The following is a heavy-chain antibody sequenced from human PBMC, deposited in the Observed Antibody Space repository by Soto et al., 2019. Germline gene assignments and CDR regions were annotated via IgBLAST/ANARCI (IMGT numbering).Heavy chain of an antibody. CDR2: IIPVFGTT. D-gene: IGHD3-16*01. Sequence: QGQLVQSGPEVKKPGTSVKVSCKDSGGLFSSFAISWVRQAPGQGLEWVGGIIPVFGTTNYAEKYQARVTITADASTNTAYMELTSLTSGDTAMYYCSRGRGTYVWFTEFWGQGALVTVSS. V-gene: IGHV1-69*01. CDR3: SRGRGTYVWFTEF. J-gene: IGHJ4*02. CDR1: GGLFSSFA.